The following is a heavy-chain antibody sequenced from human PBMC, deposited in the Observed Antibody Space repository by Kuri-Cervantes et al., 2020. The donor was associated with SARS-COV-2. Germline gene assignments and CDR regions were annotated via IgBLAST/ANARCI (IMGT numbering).Heavy chain of an antibody. V-gene: IGHV1-18*04. CDR3: VRDGYGDYVDY. J-gene: IGHJ4*02. CDR2: VSGYNGHT. Sequence: ASVKVSCKASGYTFTSFGISWVRQAPGQGLEWMGWVSGYNGHTNYAQKLQGRVTMTTDTSTTTAYMELRSLRSDDTAVFYCVRDGYGDYVDYWGQGTLVTVSS. CDR1: GYTFTSFG. D-gene: IGHD2-21*01.